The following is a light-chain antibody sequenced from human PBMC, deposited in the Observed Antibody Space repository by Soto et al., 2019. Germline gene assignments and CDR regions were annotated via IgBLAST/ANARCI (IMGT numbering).Light chain of an antibody. Sequence: DIPMTQSPSTLSASVGDRVTITCRASQSISSWLAWYQQKPGKAPKLLIYKASSLESGVPSRFSGSGSGTEFTLTSSSLQPDDFATYYCQQYNSYSVPFGQWTKREIK. CDR2: KAS. J-gene: IGKJ2*01. CDR1: QSISSW. CDR3: QQYNSYSVP. V-gene: IGKV1-5*03.